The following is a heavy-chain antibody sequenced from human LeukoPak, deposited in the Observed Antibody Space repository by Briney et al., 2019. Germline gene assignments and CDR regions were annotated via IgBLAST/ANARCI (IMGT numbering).Heavy chain of an antibody. J-gene: IGHJ4*02. V-gene: IGHV4-31*03. CDR1: GGSISSGGYY. D-gene: IGHD1-26*01. CDR2: IYYSGST. CDR3: ARAGSYRGYFDY. Sequence: SETLSLTCTVSGGSISSGGYYWSWIRQHPGKGLEWIGYIYYSGSTYYNPSLKSRVTISVDTSKNQFSLKLSSVTAADTAVYYCARAGSYRGYFDYWGQGTLVTVSS.